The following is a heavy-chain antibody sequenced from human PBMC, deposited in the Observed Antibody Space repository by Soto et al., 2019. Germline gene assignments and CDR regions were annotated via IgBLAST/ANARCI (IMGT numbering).Heavy chain of an antibody. CDR3: AVAVAGPTAIGY. CDR2: IHLDGSEK. J-gene: IGHJ4*02. V-gene: IGHV3-7*02. CDR1: GFTFSDYW. Sequence: PGGSLRLSCAASGFTFSDYWMSWVRQTPGKGLEWVGNIHLDGSEKYYAGFVKGRFTFSRDNVKNSLYLQMNSLKPEDTGVYYCAVAVAGPTAIGYWGQGT. D-gene: IGHD6-19*01.